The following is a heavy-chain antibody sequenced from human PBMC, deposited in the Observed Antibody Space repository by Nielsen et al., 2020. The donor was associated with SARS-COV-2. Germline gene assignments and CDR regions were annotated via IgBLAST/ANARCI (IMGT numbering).Heavy chain of an antibody. Sequence: ASVKVSCKASGYTFTSYDINWVRQATGQGLEWMGWMNPNSGNTGYAQKFQGRVTMTRNTSISTAYMELSSLRSEDTAVYYCARGMDSSGWYYFDYWGQGTLVTVS. V-gene: IGHV1-8*01. D-gene: IGHD6-19*01. CDR1: GYTFTSYD. J-gene: IGHJ4*02. CDR2: MNPNSGNT. CDR3: ARGMDSSGWYYFDY.